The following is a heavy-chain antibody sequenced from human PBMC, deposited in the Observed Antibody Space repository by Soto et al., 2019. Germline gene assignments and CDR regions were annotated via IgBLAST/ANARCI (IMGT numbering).Heavy chain of an antibody. J-gene: IGHJ3*02. Sequence: SETLSLTCTVSGGSISSSSYYWGWIRQPPGKGLEWIGSIYYSGSTYYNPSLKSRVTISVDTSKNQFSLRLSSVTAADTAVYYCARHPDYIVVVVAATLGAFDIWGQGTMVTVSS. D-gene: IGHD2-15*01. CDR1: GGSISSSSYY. CDR3: ARHPDYIVVVVAATLGAFDI. CDR2: IYYSGST. V-gene: IGHV4-39*01.